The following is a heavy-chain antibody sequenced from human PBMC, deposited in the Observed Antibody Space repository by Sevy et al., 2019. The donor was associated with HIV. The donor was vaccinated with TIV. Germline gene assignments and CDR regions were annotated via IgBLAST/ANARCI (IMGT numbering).Heavy chain of an antibody. CDR1: GDSISTSSW. D-gene: IGHD3-9*01. CDR2: IYHSGST. Sequence: SETLSLTCAVSGDSISTSSWWSWVRQSPGKGLQWIGEIYHSGSTNYNPSLKSRVTISVDKSKNQFSLKLNSVSAADTAVYYCARMVILTGYSYYYYGMDVWGQGTTVTVSS. V-gene: IGHV4-4*02. CDR3: ARMVILTGYSYYYYGMDV. J-gene: IGHJ6*02.